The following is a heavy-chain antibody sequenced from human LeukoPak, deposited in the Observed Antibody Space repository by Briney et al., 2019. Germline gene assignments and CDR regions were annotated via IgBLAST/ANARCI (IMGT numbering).Heavy chain of an antibody. CDR1: GYTFTSYG. V-gene: IGHV1-18*01. CDR3: ARDYYDYVWGSYRPDDAFDI. CDR2: ISAYNGNT. D-gene: IGHD3-16*02. J-gene: IGHJ3*02. Sequence: VASVKVSCKASGYTFTSYGISWVRQAPGQGLEWMGWISAYNGNTNYAQKLQGRVTMTTDTSTSTAYMELRSLRSDDTAVYYCARDYYDYVWGSYRPDDAFDIWGQGTMVTVSS.